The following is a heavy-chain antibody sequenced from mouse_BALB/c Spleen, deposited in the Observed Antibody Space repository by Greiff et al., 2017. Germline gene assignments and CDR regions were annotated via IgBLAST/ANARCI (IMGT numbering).Heavy chain of an antibody. CDR1: GFNIKDSY. CDR3: AAMGYFDY. Sequence: EVQLMESGAELVKPGASVKLSCTASGFNIKDSYMHWVKQRPEQGLEWIGRIDPANGNTKYDPKFQGKATITADTSSNTAYLQLSSLTSEDTAVYYCAAMGYFDYWGQGTTLTVSS. J-gene: IGHJ2*01. V-gene: IGHV14-3*02. CDR2: IDPANGNT.